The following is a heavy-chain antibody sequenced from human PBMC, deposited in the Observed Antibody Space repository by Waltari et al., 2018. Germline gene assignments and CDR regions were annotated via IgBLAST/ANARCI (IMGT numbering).Heavy chain of an antibody. CDR1: GYIFTHYW. D-gene: IGHD3-10*01. J-gene: IGHJ6*02. V-gene: IGHV5-51*01. Sequence: EVQLVQSGAEVKKPGESLRISCQGSGYIFTHYWIGWVRQMPGKGLEWMGVIYPVDFDTRYSPSFQGQVTISADKSINTAYLQWSSLKASDTAMYYCARLPYYYGSGSYYSDYGMDVWGQGTTVTVSS. CDR3: ARLPYYYGSGSYYSDYGMDV. CDR2: IYPVDFDT.